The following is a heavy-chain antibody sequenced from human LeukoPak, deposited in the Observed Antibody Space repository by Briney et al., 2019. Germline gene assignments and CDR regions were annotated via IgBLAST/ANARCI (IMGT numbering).Heavy chain of an antibody. CDR2: IWYDGSNK. CDR1: GFTFSSYG. CDR3: ARGGRGVVVPAAIPGVIDY. V-gene: IGHV3-33*01. D-gene: IGHD2-2*02. Sequence: GGSLRLSCAASGFTFSSYGMHWVRQAPGKGLEWVAVIWYDGSNKYYADSVKGRFTISRDNSKNTLYLQMNSLRAEDTAVYYCARGGRGVVVPAAIPGVIDYWGQGTLVTVSS. J-gene: IGHJ4*02.